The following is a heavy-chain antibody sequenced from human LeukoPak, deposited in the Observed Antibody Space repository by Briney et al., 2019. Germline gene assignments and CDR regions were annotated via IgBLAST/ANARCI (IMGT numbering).Heavy chain of an antibody. CDR3: GKTTTGYSSGRYPAWPVDY. J-gene: IGHJ4*02. V-gene: IGHV3-23*01. CDR1: GFTFISYA. Sequence: PGGSLRLSCTASGFTFISYAMYWVRQAPGKGLEWVSGIFGSGGSAHYADSVKGRFTISRDNSKNTVYLQMNSLKAEDTAVYYCGKTTTGYSSGRYPAWPVDYWGQGTLVTVSS. D-gene: IGHD6-19*01. CDR2: IFGSGGSA.